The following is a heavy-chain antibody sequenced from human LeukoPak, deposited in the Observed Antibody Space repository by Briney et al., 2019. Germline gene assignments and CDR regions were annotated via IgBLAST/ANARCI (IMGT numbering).Heavy chain of an antibody. V-gene: IGHV1-69*13. CDR2: IIPIFGTA. CDR1: GGTFSSYA. D-gene: IGHD6-19*01. Sequence: ASVKVSCKASGGTFSSYAISWVRQAPGQGLEWMGGIIPIFGTANYAQKFQGRVTITAGESTSTAYMELSSLRSEDTAVYYCARGLSSGWYRWFDPWGQGTLVTVSS. J-gene: IGHJ5*02. CDR3: ARGLSSGWYRWFDP.